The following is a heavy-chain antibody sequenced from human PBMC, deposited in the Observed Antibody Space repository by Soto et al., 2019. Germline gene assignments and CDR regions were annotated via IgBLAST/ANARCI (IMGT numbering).Heavy chain of an antibody. V-gene: IGHV4-34*01. CDR1: GGSFSGYY. CDR3: ARGGIAVAGKRGLLDY. Sequence: KTSETLSLTCAVYGGSFSGYYWSWIRQPPGKGLEWIGEINHSGSTNYNPSLKSRVTISVDTSKNQFSLKLSSVTAADTAVYYCARGGIAVAGKRGLLDYWGQGTLVTVSS. CDR2: INHSGST. J-gene: IGHJ4*02. D-gene: IGHD6-19*01.